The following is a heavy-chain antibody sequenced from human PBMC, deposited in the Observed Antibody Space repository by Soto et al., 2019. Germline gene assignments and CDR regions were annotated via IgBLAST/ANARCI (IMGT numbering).Heavy chain of an antibody. CDR2: MYYSGIT. J-gene: IGHJ5*02. D-gene: IGHD1-26*01. CDR1: GGSISSAGYC. Sequence: QVQLQESGPGLVKPSETLSLTCTVSGGSISSAGYCWSWIRQHPGRGLEWIGYMYYSGITYYNPSLLSRVTMSVDMSKNQSSLKLFSVTAADTAVYYCARGAIVKRVGNSFDPWGQGTLVTVSS. CDR3: ARGAIVKRVGNSFDP. V-gene: IGHV4-31*03.